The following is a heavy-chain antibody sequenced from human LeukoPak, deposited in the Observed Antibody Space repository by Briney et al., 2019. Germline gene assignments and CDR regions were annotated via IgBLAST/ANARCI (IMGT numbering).Heavy chain of an antibody. CDR3: ARDPYSGAYYEGYYYYYMDV. Sequence: GGSLRLSCAASGFTFSSYEMNWVRQAPGKGLEWVSYISSSGSTIYYADSVKGRFTISRDNAKNSLYLQMNSLRAEDTAVYYCARDPYSGAYYEGYYYYYMDVWGKGTTVTVSS. J-gene: IGHJ6*03. V-gene: IGHV3-48*03. CDR2: ISSSGSTI. CDR1: GFTFSSYE. D-gene: IGHD1-26*01.